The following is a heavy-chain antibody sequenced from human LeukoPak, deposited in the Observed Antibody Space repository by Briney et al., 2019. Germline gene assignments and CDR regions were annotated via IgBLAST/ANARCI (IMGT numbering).Heavy chain of an antibody. CDR1: GFTFSSYW. Sequence: GGSLRLSCAASGFTFSSYWMSWVRQAPGKGLECVANIKQDGSEKYYMDPVKGRFTISRDNAKKSLYLQMNSLRAEDTAVYYCARDYDDFWSGTDYYYMDVWGKGTTVTVSS. V-gene: IGHV3-7*01. D-gene: IGHD3-3*01. CDR2: IKQDGSEK. CDR3: ARDYDDFWSGTDYYYMDV. J-gene: IGHJ6*03.